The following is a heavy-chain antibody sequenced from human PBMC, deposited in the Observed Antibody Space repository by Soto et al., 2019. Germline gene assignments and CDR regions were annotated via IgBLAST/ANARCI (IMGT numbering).Heavy chain of an antibody. V-gene: IGHV3-23*01. Sequence: PGGSLRLSCAASGSTFSSYAMNWVRQAPGKGLEWVSAISGSGGSTFYADSVKGRFTISRDNSKNTLYLQMNSLRAEDTAVYYCAKDLRDGYNYCFDYWGQGTLVTVSS. J-gene: IGHJ4*02. D-gene: IGHD5-12*01. CDR3: AKDLRDGYNYCFDY. CDR2: ISGSGGST. CDR1: GSTFSSYA.